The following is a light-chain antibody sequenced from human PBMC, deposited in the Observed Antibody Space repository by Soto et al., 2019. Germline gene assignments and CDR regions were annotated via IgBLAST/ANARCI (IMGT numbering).Light chain of an antibody. CDR3: QQYNSWPPLT. J-gene: IGKJ4*01. V-gene: IGKV3-15*01. CDR2: DAS. CDR1: RSVNQY. Sequence: EVVMTQSPATLSVSPGERVTLSCRASRSVNQYLAWYQQRPGQAPRLLIYDASTRAAGVAARFSGSGSGTDFTLTISSLQSEDVAVYYCQQYNSWPPLTFGGGTKVEI.